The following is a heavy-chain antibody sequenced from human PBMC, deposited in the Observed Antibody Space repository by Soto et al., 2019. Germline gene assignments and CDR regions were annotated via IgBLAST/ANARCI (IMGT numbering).Heavy chain of an antibody. CDR2: ISGGSSVT. V-gene: IGHV3-23*01. J-gene: IGHJ1*01. CDR1: GFTFSDYA. D-gene: IGHD3-10*01. CDR3: AKVLSNNYYYPCYC. Sequence: GGSLRLSCTASGFTFSDYAMAWVRQAPGKGLEWVSTISGGSSVTYYGDSVKGRFTISRDNAKKTRFLQLNRLSAEDTATYYCAKVLSNNYYYPCYCWGQGTQSTSPQ.